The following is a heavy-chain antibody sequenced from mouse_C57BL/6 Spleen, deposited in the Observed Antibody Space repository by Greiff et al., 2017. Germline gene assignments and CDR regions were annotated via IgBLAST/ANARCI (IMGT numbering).Heavy chain of an antibody. V-gene: IGHV14-3*01. CDR2: LDPANGNT. D-gene: IGHD1-1*01. J-gene: IGHJ4*01. CDR1: GFNIKNTY. CDR3: ARSLYYYGDYYAMDY. Sequence: VQLKQSVAELVRPGASVKLSCTASGFNIKNTYMHWVKQRPEQGLEWIGRLDPANGNTKYAPKFQGKATITADTSSNTAYLQLSSLTSEDSAIYYCARSLYYYGDYYAMDYWGQGTSVTVSS.